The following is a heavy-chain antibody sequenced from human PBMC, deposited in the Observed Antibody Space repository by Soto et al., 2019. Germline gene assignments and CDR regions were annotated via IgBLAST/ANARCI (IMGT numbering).Heavy chain of an antibody. CDR3: AKDMKWGGMTTIHYFDS. CDR2: ISANGDNV. CDR1: GFTVDEYA. J-gene: IGHJ4*02. Sequence: GGARRLCWVASGFTVDEYAMHWGRQAPGKGLEWVSGISANGDNVDYADSVKGRFTVSRDNAKNSLFLQMNSLRPEDTALYYCAKDMKWGGMTTIHYFDSWGQGT. V-gene: IGHV3-9*01. D-gene: IGHD4-17*01.